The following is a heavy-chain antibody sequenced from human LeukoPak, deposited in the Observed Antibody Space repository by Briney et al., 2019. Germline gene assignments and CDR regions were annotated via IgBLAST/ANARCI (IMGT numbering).Heavy chain of an antibody. CDR1: GYTFTKYG. V-gene: IGHV1-18*01. CDR3: ARAQSDFGDFSTCDY. D-gene: IGHD4-17*01. Sequence: ASVKVSCKASGYTFTKYGITWVRQAPGQGLDWKGWISADNGNRNYAHKVQDRVTLATDTSTSTAYMELTSLRLDDTAVYYCARAQSDFGDFSTCDYWGQGTLVTVSS. CDR2: ISADNGNR. J-gene: IGHJ4*02.